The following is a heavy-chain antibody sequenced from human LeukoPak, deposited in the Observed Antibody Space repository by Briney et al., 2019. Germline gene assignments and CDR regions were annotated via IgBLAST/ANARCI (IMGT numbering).Heavy chain of an antibody. V-gene: IGHV1-24*01. Sequence: ASVKVSCKVSGYTLTELSMHWVRQAPGKGLEWMGGFDPEDGETIYAQKFQGRVTMTEDTSTDTAYLELSSLRSEDTAVYYCATDNLVNRYCSSTSCYRRRWFDPWGQGTLVTVSS. CDR1: GYTLTELS. CDR2: FDPEDGET. CDR3: ATDNLVNRYCSSTSCYRRRWFDP. J-gene: IGHJ5*02. D-gene: IGHD2-2*02.